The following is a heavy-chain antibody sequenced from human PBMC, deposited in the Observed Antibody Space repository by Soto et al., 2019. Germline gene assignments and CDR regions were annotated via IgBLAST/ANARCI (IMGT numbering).Heavy chain of an antibody. Sequence: QVQLVESGGGVVQPGRSLRLSCAASGFTFSSYGMHWVRQAPGKGLEWVAVISYDGSNKYYADSVKGRFTISRDNSKNPLYLQMNSLRAEDKAVYYCAKDPAVVTYYFDYWGQGTLVTVSS. V-gene: IGHV3-30*18. J-gene: IGHJ4*02. CDR2: ISYDGSNK. D-gene: IGHD6-19*01. CDR3: AKDPAVVTYYFDY. CDR1: GFTFSSYG.